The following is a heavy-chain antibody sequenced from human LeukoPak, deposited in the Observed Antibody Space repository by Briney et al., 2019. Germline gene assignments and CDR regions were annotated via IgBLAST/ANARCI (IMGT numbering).Heavy chain of an antibody. D-gene: IGHD1-14*01. Sequence: ASVKVSCKASGYTFTSYGISWVRQAPGQGLEWMGWISAYNGNTNYAQKLQGRVTMTTDTSTSTAYMELSSLRSEDTAVYYCATTGVLNNYYYYMDVWGKGTTVTVSS. CDR3: ATTGVLNNYYYYMDV. CDR2: ISAYNGNT. J-gene: IGHJ6*03. V-gene: IGHV1-18*01. CDR1: GYTFTSYG.